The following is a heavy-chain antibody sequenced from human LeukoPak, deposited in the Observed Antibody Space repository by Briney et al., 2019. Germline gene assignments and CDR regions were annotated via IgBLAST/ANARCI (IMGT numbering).Heavy chain of an antibody. J-gene: IGHJ4*02. CDR1: GYPFTSYG. D-gene: IGHD3-22*01. V-gene: IGHV1-18*01. CDR3: ARDPVHYYDSSGYWRY. Sequence: ASVKVSCKTSGYPFTSYGLSWVRQAPGQGLEWMGWISAYNGNTNYAQKFQGRVTMTTDKSTSTAYMELRSLRSDDTAVYYCARDPVHYYDSSGYWRYWGQGTLVTVSS. CDR2: ISAYNGNT.